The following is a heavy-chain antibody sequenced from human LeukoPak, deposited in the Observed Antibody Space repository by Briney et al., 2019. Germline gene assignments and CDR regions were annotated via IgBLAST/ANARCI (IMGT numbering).Heavy chain of an antibody. Sequence: GESLKISCKGSGYSFTSYWIGWVRRMPGKGLEWMGIIYPGDSDTRYSPSFQGLVTISADKSISTAYLQWSSLKASDTAMYYCARRLGTVTTQNWFDPWGQGTLVTVSS. CDR2: IYPGDSDT. CDR3: ARRLGTVTTQNWFDP. CDR1: GYSFTSYW. D-gene: IGHD4-17*01. J-gene: IGHJ5*02. V-gene: IGHV5-51*01.